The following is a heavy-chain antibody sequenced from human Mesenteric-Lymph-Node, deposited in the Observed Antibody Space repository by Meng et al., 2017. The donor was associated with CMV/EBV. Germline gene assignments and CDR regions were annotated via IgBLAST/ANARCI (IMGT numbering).Heavy chain of an antibody. CDR1: GFTVSTSY. D-gene: IGHD2-2*01. CDR2: ISSGSDYI. CDR3: ARGALDMVPVVIGLDS. V-gene: IGHV3-21*01. J-gene: IGHJ5*01. Sequence: GESLKISCAASGFTVSTSYMSWVRQAPGKGLEWVSSISSGSDYIYYADSVEGRFTISRDNAKNSLYLQMNSLRAEDTAVYYCARGALDMVPVVIGLDSWGQGTLVTVSS.